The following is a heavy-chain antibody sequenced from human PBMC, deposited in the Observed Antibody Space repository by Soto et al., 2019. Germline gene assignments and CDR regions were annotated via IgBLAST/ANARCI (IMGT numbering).Heavy chain of an antibody. CDR2: INADNGNT. CDR1: GYTFTSYA. J-gene: IGHJ4*02. CDR3: ARGGGSSSPMDY. Sequence: GASVKVSCKASGYTFTSYAMHWVRQAPGQRLEWMGWINADNGNTNYAQKLQGRVTMTTDTSTSTAYMELRSMRSDDTAVYYCARGGGSSSPMDYWGQGTLVTSPQ. V-gene: IGHV1-3*01. D-gene: IGHD6-6*01.